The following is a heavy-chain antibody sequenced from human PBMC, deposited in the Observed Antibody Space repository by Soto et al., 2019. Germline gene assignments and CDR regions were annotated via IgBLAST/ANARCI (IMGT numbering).Heavy chain of an antibody. CDR2: ISAYNGNT. CDR3: ARVDDYIWGSYLLYMDV. Sequence: ASVKVSCKASGYIFSTYPVQWVRQAPGQSLEWMGWISAYNGNTNYAQKLQGRVTMTTDTSTSTAYMELRSLRSDDTAVYYCARVDDYIWGSYLLYMDVWGKGTTVTVSS. V-gene: IGHV1-18*01. CDR1: GYIFSTYP. D-gene: IGHD3-16*02. J-gene: IGHJ6*03.